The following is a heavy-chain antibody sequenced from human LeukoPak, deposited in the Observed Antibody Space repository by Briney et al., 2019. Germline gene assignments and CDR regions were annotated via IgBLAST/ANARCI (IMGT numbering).Heavy chain of an antibody. CDR2: IGGSGSRR. Sequence: PGGSLRLSCAASVFTFSSYAMSWVRQAPGKGLEWVSAIGGSGSRRYHADSVKGRFTISRDNSRNTLYLQMNSLRAEDTAVYYCARAYADSGDYEAYWGQGTLVTVSS. D-gene: IGHD4-17*01. V-gene: IGHV3-23*01. J-gene: IGHJ4*02. CDR1: VFTFSSYA. CDR3: ARAYADSGDYEAY.